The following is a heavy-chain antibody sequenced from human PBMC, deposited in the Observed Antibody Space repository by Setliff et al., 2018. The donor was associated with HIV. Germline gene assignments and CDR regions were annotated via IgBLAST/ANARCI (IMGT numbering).Heavy chain of an antibody. CDR1: GGSIKSSSYY. V-gene: IGHV4-39*07. Sequence: PSETLSLTCTVSGGSIKSSSYYWGWIRQPPGKGLEWIGSIYYSGNTYYNPSLKSRVTLSLDKSRNQISLKVNSVTATDTAVYYCATIDGRWAPPQYYFDSWGLGTLVTVSS. CDR3: ATIDGRWAPPQYYFDS. CDR2: IYYSGNT. J-gene: IGHJ4*02. D-gene: IGHD1-26*01.